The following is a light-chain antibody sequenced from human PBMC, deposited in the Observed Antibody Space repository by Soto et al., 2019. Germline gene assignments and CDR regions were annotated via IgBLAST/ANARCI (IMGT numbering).Light chain of an antibody. CDR1: QSVSNN. CDR2: GAS. J-gene: IGKJ2*01. V-gene: IGKV3-15*01. CDR3: QQYKNWPPFT. Sequence: EIVLTQSPGTLSLSPGERATLSCRASQSVSNNYLAWYQQKPGQAPRLLIYGASTRATGFPARFSGSGSGTDFTLTISSLQSEDFAVYYCQQYKNWPPFTFGQGTKVDIK.